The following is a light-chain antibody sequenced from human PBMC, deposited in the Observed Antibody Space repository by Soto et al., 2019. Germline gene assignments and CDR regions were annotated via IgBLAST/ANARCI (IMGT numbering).Light chain of an antibody. CDR1: QSVSNNY. J-gene: IGKJ2*01. Sequence: EVVLTQSPGTLSLSPGERATLSCRASQSVSNNYFAWYQQKPGQAPMLLIFGSSDRATGLPDMFSGSGSGKDFSLTIRRLEPEDFSGYYCQQYCSSPPYTFGQGTKLEIK. V-gene: IGKV3-20*01. CDR3: QQYCSSPPYT. CDR2: GSS.